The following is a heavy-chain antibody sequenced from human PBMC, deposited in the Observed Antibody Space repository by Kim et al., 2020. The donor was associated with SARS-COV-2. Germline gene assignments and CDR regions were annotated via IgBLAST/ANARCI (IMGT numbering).Heavy chain of an antibody. CDR3: STCTVHTGSYYYDMDV. D-gene: IGHD4-17*01. V-gene: IGHV3-49*04. CDR1: GLTFGVDYA. J-gene: IGHJ6*02. CDR2: IRMKAVGGTT. Sequence: GGSLRLSCTVSGLTFGVDYAMSWVRQAPGKGLEWVGFIRMKAVGGTTEYAASVKGRFTISRDDSKSIYLQMNSLKTEDTAVYYCSTCTVHTGSYYYDMDVWGRGTTVTVSS.